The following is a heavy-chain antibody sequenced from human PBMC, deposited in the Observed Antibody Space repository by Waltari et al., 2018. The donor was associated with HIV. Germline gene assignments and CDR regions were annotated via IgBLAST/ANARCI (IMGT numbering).Heavy chain of an antibody. CDR1: GGSFSGYY. CDR3: ARGLGAARAHAFDI. J-gene: IGHJ3*02. V-gene: IGHV4-34*01. CDR2: INHSGST. D-gene: IGHD6-6*01. Sequence: QVQLQQWGAGLLKPSETLSLTCAVYGGSFSGYYWSWIRQPPGKGLEWIGEINHSGSTNYNPSLKSRVTISVDTSKNQFSLKLSSVTAADTAVYYCARGLGAARAHAFDIWGQGTMVTVSS.